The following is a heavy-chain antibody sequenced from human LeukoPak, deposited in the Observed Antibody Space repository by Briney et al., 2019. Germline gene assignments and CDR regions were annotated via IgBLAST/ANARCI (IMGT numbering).Heavy chain of an antibody. J-gene: IGHJ4*02. V-gene: IGHV2-70*04. CDR2: IDWDDDK. Sequence: SGPTLVNPTQTLTLTCTFSGFSLSTSGMRVSWIRQPPGKALEWLARIDWDDDKFYSTSLKTRLTISKYTSKNQVVLTMTNMDPVDTATYYCARANYDSSGYHFDYWGQGTLVTVSS. CDR1: GFSLSTSGMR. CDR3: ARANYDSSGYHFDY. D-gene: IGHD3-22*01.